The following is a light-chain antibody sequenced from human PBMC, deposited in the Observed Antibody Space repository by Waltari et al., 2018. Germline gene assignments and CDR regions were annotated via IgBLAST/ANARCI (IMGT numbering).Light chain of an antibody. V-gene: IGLV1-47*01. CDR1: SSNIGSNY. CDR3: ASWDDSLSGL. CDR2: RNN. Sequence: QSVLTQPPSASGTPGQRLTISCSGSSSNIGSNYVSWYQQLPGTAPKLLIYRNNQRPSGVPDRFSCSQFGTSTSLAISGLRSEDEADYYCASWDDSLSGLFGTGTKVTVL. J-gene: IGLJ1*01.